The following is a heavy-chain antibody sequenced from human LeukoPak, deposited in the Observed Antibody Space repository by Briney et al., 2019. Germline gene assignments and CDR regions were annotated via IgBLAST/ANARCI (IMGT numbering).Heavy chain of an antibody. J-gene: IGHJ5*02. D-gene: IGHD3-10*01. CDR2: IHPNSGGT. V-gene: IGHV1-2*02. CDR3: ARDQGTTMVRGVIMGFDP. Sequence: ASVKVSCKASRYTFTGYYMHWVRQAPGQELEWMGWIHPNSGGTDYAQKFQGRVTMTRDTSISTAYMELSRLRSDDTAVYYCARDQGTTMVRGVIMGFDPWGQGTLVTVSS. CDR1: RYTFTGYY.